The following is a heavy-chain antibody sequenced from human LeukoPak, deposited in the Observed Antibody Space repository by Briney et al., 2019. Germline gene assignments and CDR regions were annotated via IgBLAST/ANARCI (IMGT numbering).Heavy chain of an antibody. J-gene: IGHJ4*02. D-gene: IGHD2-2*01. CDR2: IYYSGTT. CDR1: GGSISDSIYY. CDR3: AASLGYCSSTSCPFDY. Sequence: PSETLSLTCTVSGGSISDSIYYWGWIRQPPGKGLEWIGSIYYSGTTYYSPSLESRVTISVDRSKNQFSLKLSSVTAADTAVYYCAASLGYCSSTSCPFDYWGQGTLVTVSS. V-gene: IGHV4-39*07.